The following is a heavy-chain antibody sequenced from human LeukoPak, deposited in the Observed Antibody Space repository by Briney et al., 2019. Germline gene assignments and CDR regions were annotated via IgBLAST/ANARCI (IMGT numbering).Heavy chain of an antibody. CDR2: VSNDGSNQ. Sequence: GGSLRLSWAASGFTFTYYAMHWVRQAPGKGLEWVSVVSNDGSNQDYTDSVKGRFIISRDDSKSTVYLQMNSLRVDDTAMYYCARGPDPVVRGPRRAFDLWGQGTMVTVSS. J-gene: IGHJ3*01. V-gene: IGHV3-30-3*01. D-gene: IGHD3-10*01. CDR1: GFTFTYYA. CDR3: ARGPDPVVRGPRRAFDL.